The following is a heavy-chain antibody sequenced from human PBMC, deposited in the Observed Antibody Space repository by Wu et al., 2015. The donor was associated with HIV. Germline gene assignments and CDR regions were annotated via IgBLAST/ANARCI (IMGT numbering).Heavy chain of an antibody. J-gene: IGHJ6*03. CDR3: ARAQEAMDYYYYMDV. CDR1: GHTSNNYA. V-gene: IGHV1-18*01. Sequence: QVQLLQSGAEVKKPGASVKVSCKASGHTSNNYAVTWVRQAPGQGLQWMGWISVYNGNSNSSQKLQGRLTMTTDTSTSTTYMELRSLRSDDTAVYYCARAQEAMDYYYYMDVWGKGTTVTVSS. CDR2: ISVYNGNS.